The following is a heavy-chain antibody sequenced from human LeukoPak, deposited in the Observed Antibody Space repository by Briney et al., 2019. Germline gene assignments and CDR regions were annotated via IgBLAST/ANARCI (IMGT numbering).Heavy chain of an antibody. J-gene: IGHJ5*02. V-gene: IGHV3-23*01. CDR1: GFTFSSYA. D-gene: IGHD3-22*01. CDR2: ISGSGGST. Sequence: GASLRLSCAASGFTFSSYAMSWVRQAPGKGLEWVSAISGSGGSTYYADSVKGRFTISRDNPKNTLYLQMNSLRAEDTAVYYCANGDSSGYYYFNWFDPWGQGTLVTVSS. CDR3: ANGDSSGYYYFNWFDP.